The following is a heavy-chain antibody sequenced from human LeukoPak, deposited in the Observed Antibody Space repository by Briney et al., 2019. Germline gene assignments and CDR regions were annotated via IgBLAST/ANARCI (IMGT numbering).Heavy chain of an antibody. CDR1: GFTFSSYW. Sequence: GGSLRLSCAASGFTFSSYWMSWVRQASGKGLEWVANIKQDGSEKYYVDSVKGRFTISRDNAKNSLYLQMNSLRAEDTAVYYCARDGPYYYGSGIDYWGQGTLVTVSS. J-gene: IGHJ4*02. D-gene: IGHD3-10*01. CDR3: ARDGPYYYGSGIDY. CDR2: IKQDGSEK. V-gene: IGHV3-7*03.